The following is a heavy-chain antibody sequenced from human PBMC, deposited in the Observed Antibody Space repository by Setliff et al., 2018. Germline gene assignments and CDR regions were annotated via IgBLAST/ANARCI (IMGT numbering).Heavy chain of an antibody. J-gene: IGHJ6*03. CDR1: GGTFSSYG. V-gene: IGHV1-69*05. CDR2: TIPIFGST. CDR3: AREGVDTRSSTDYRYYMDV. D-gene: IGHD5-18*01. Sequence: ASVKVSCKSSGGTFSSYGISWVRQAPGQGLEWMGGTIPIFGSTNYAQKFQDRVTIITDESTSTAYMELRSLRTEDTAVYYCAREGVDTRSSTDYRYYMDVWGKGTTVTVSS.